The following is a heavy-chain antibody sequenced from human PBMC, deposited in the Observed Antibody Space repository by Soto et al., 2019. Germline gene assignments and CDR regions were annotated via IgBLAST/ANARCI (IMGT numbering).Heavy chain of an antibody. V-gene: IGHV3-15*01. CDR3: TTDDPINRN. CDR2: IKSKSDGETT. CDR1: GFTFSNAW. Sequence: EVQLVESGGGLVKPGGSLRLSCVASGFTFSNAWMSWVRQAPGKGPEWVGRIKSKSDGETTDYAAPVKGRFTVSREDSRNTVYLQMNSLKSEDTAMYYCTTDDPINRNWGQGTLVTVSS. J-gene: IGHJ4*02.